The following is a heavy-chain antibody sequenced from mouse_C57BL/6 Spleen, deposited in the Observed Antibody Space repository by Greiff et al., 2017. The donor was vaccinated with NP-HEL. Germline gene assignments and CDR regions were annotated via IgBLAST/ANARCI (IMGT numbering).Heavy chain of an antibody. CDR1: GYTFTSYW. Sequence: QVQLQQPGAELVKPGASVKLSCKASGYTFTSYWMQWVKQRPGQGLEWIGEIDPSASYTNYNQKFKGKATLTVDTSSSTAYMQLSSLTSEDSAVYYCARDGEGYAMDYWGQGTSVTVSS. CDR3: ARDGEGYAMDY. V-gene: IGHV1-50*01. CDR2: IDPSASYT. J-gene: IGHJ4*01.